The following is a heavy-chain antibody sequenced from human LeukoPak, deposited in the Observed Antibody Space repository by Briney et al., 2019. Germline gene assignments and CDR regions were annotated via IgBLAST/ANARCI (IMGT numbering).Heavy chain of an antibody. D-gene: IGHD3-16*01. J-gene: IGHJ4*02. Sequence: VKPGGSLRLSCAASGFTFSSYSMNWVRQAPGKGLEWVSSISSSSSYIYYADSVKGRFTISRDNAKNSLYLQMNGLRAEDTAVYYCAKGYYDYVWGSYYFDYWGQGTLVTVSS. V-gene: IGHV3-21*03. CDR2: ISSSSSYI. CDR1: GFTFSSYS. CDR3: AKGYYDYVWGSYYFDY.